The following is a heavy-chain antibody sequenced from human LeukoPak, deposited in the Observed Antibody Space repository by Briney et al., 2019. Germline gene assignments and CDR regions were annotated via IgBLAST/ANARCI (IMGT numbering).Heavy chain of an antibody. J-gene: IGHJ5*02. D-gene: IGHD2-21*02. Sequence: GGSLRLSCAASGFNFSNYDMHWVRQAPGKGLEWVAFIRYDGSDKYYADSVKGRFTISRDNSKNTLYLQMNSLRTEDAAVYYCAKGDTSWGQGTLVTVSS. CDR3: AKGDTS. V-gene: IGHV3-30*02. CDR2: IRYDGSDK. CDR1: GFNFSNYD.